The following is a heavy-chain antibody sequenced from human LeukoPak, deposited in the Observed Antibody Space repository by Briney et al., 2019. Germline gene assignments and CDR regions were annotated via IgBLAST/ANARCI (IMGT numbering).Heavy chain of an antibody. V-gene: IGHV3-7*01. J-gene: IGHJ4*02. CDR2: IKHDGSED. D-gene: IGHD2-15*01. Sequence: GGSLRLSCADSGFTLSNYWMTWVRPAPGTGLEWVANIKHDGSEDFYLDSVKGRFTIYRDNAKSSMWLQMNSLRDEDTAVYYCARDQTPFYWGQGSLVTVSS. CDR1: GFTLSNYW. CDR3: ARDQTPFY.